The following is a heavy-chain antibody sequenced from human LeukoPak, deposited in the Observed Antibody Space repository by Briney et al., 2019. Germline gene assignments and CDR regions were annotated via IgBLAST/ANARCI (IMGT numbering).Heavy chain of an antibody. D-gene: IGHD6-19*01. Sequence: SYTSYWIGWVRQMPGKGLEWIGSVYYTGNSYYNPSLQSRVTISIDTSKNQFSLRLSSVTAADTAVYYCARRILGGSGWTFDSRGQGTLLTVSS. CDR3: ARRILGGSGWTFDS. CDR1: SYTSYW. J-gene: IGHJ4*02. CDR2: VYYTGNS. V-gene: IGHV4-39*01.